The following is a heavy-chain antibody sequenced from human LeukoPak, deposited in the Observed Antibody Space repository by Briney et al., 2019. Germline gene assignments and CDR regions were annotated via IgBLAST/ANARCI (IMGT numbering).Heavy chain of an antibody. Sequence: SETLSLTCTVSGDSISNSSNYWGWIRQPPGKGLEWIGSIYYSGSTYYNPSLKSRVTISVDTSKNQFSLKLSSVSAADTAVYYCARRGYNYGWYFDYWGQGTLVTVSS. CDR3: ARRGYNYGWYFDY. CDR2: IYYSGST. CDR1: GDSISNSSNY. J-gene: IGHJ4*02. D-gene: IGHD5-18*01. V-gene: IGHV4-39*01.